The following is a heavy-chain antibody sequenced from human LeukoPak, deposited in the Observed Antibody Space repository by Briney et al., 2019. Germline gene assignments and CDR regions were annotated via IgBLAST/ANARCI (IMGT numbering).Heavy chain of an antibody. J-gene: IGHJ4*02. CDR2: IGGSGYST. V-gene: IGHV3-23*01. Sequence: PGGSLRLPCAASGFTFSSYAMNWVRQAPGKGLEWVSTIGGSGYSTYYADSVEGRFTISRDNSKNTLYLQMDSLRAEDTAAYYCAKDSSRCSGGSCYSCFDYWGQGTLVTVSS. D-gene: IGHD2-15*01. CDR3: AKDSSRCSGGSCYSCFDY. CDR1: GFTFSSYA.